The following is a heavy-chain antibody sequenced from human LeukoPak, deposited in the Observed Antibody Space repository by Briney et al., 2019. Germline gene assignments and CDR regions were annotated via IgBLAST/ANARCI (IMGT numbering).Heavy chain of an antibody. V-gene: IGHV1-69*13. Sequence: ASVKVSCKASGGTFSSYAISWVRQAPGQGLEWMGGIIPIFGTANYAQKFQGRVTITADESTSTAYMELSSLRSEDTAVYYCARGERVVAAAPYFRSSRYYYGMDVWGQGTTVTVPS. CDR1: GGTFSSYA. J-gene: IGHJ6*02. D-gene: IGHD2-15*01. CDR2: IIPIFGTA. CDR3: ARGERVVAAAPYFRSSRYYYGMDV.